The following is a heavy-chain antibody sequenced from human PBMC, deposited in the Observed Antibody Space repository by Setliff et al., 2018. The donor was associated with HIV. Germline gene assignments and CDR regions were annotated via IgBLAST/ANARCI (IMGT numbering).Heavy chain of an antibody. CDR2: MHYSGTT. J-gene: IGHJ5*02. D-gene: IGHD3-22*01. CDR1: GGSISSSSYF. Sequence: SETLSLTCAVSGGSISSSSYFWGWIRQPPGKGLEWIGLMHYSGTTYYNLSLKSRATISVDTSKNQFSLNLRSVTAADTAVYDCARAMTYFYDSSGSLGWFDPWGEGTLVTVSS. CDR3: ARAMTYFYDSSGSLGWFDP. V-gene: IGHV4-39*07.